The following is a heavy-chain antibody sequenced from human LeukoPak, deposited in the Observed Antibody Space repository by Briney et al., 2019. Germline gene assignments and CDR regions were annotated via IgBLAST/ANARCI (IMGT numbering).Heavy chain of an antibody. CDR1: GFTFSSDW. V-gene: IGHV3-74*01. J-gene: IGHJ4*02. Sequence: GGSLRLSCAASGFTFSSDWMHWVRQAPGKGLVWVSRINNDGSTTAYADSVKGRFTISRDNAKNTLYLQMNSLRADDTAVYYCTRDSYSSAWDWGQGTLVTVSS. CDR3: TRDSYSSAWD. D-gene: IGHD6-19*01. CDR2: INNDGSTT.